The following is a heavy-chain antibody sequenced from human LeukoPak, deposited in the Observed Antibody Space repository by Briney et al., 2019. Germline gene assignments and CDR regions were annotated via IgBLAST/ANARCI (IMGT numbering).Heavy chain of an antibody. D-gene: IGHD4-23*01. CDR3: ARGGGPLSSGNFWFDP. CDR2: IHTDGSST. V-gene: IGHV3-74*01. J-gene: IGHJ5*02. CDR1: GFTFSSYW. Sequence: GGSLRLSCAAYGFTFSSYWMHWVRQAPGKGLVWVSRIHTDGSSTNYADSVKGRFTISRDNAKNKLYLQINSLIAEDTAVYYCARGGGPLSSGNFWFDPWGQGTLVTVSS.